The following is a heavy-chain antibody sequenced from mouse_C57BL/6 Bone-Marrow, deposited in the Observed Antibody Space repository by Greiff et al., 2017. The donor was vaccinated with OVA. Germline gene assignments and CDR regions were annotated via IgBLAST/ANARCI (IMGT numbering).Heavy chain of an antibody. CDR3: ARESPYYYGSSLEV. CDR2: IYPRSGNT. V-gene: IGHV1-81*01. CDR1: GYTFTSYG. Sequence: VQLQQSGAELARPGASVKLSCKASGYTFTSYGISWVKQRTGQGLEWIGEIYPRSGNTYYNEKFKGKATLTADKSSSTAYMELRSLTSEDSAVYFCARESPYYYGSSLEVWGQGTTLTVSS. D-gene: IGHD1-1*01. J-gene: IGHJ2*01.